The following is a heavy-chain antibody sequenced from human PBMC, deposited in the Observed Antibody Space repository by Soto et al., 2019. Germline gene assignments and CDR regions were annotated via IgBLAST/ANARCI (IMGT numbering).Heavy chain of an antibody. CDR2: ISGSGSST. V-gene: IGHV3-23*01. D-gene: IGHD3-9*01. Sequence: GGSLRLSCAASGFTFSSYAMSWVRQAPGKGLEWVSAISGSGSSTYYADSVKGRFTISRDNSKNTLYLQMNSLRAEDTAVYYCANQGAYYDILTGYYTNSYFDYRGQGTLVTVSS. J-gene: IGHJ4*02. CDR1: GFTFSSYA. CDR3: ANQGAYYDILTGYYTNSYFDY.